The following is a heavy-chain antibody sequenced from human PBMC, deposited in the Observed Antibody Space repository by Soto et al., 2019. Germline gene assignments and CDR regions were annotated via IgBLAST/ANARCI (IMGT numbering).Heavy chain of an antibody. CDR2: ISAYNGNT. J-gene: IGHJ3*02. Sequence: ASVKVSCNASGYTFTSYRISWVRQAPGQGLEWMGWISAYNGNTNYAQKLQGRVTMTTDTSTSTAYMELRSLRSDDTAVYYCARDPAHLDAFDIWGQGTMVIVSS. V-gene: IGHV1-18*01. CDR1: GYTFTSYR. CDR3: ARDPAHLDAFDI.